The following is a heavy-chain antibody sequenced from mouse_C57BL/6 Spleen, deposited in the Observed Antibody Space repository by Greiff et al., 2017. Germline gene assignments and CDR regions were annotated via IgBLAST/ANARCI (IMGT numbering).Heavy chain of an antibody. J-gene: IGHJ1*03. CDR1: GFSLTSYG. V-gene: IGHV2-2*01. CDR2: IWSGGST. Sequence: VQRVESGPGLVQPSQSLSITCTVSGFSLTSYGVHWVRQSPGKGLEWMGVIWSGGSTDYNAAIISRLSISKDNSKSQVFFTMNSLHADDTAIYYGARYSPGSGLYGYFDVWGTGTTVTVSS. CDR3: ARYSPGSGLYGYFDV. D-gene: IGHD1-1*01.